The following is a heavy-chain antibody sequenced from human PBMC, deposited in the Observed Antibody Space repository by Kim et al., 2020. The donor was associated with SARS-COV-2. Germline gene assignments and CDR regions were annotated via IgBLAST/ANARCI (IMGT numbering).Heavy chain of an antibody. CDR2: MNPNSGNT. Sequence: ASVKVSCKASGYTFTSYDINWVRQATGQGLEWMGWMNPNSGNTGYAQKFQGRVTMTRNTSISTAYMELSSLRSEDTAVYYCARGLKAKNLYYGSGSYHWFDPWGQGTLVTVSS. D-gene: IGHD3-10*01. V-gene: IGHV1-8*01. CDR1: GYTFTSYD. CDR3: ARGLKAKNLYYGSGSYHWFDP. J-gene: IGHJ5*02.